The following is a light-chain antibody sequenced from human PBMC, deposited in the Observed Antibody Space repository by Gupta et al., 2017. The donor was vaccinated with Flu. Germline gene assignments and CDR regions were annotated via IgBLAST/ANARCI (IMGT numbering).Light chain of an antibody. CDR3: GTWDSSLTAGV. Sequence: QSALTQPPSVSAAPGQKVTIFYSGSSSTIGNNYVSWYQHLPGTAPKLLIYDNNKRPSGIKDRFSCYKSGTSANRGIGGIQTGDEADYYCGTWDSSLTAGVFGGGTSLTVL. J-gene: IGLJ3*02. V-gene: IGLV1-51*01. CDR2: DNN. CDR1: SSTIGNNY.